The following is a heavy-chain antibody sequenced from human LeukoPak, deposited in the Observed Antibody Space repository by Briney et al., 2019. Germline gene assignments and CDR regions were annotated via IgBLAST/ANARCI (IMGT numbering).Heavy chain of an antibody. D-gene: IGHD3-3*01. V-gene: IGHV3-30*03. J-gene: IGHJ6*03. CDR2: ISYDRSNK. Sequence: GGSLRLSCAASGFIFSTYDMHWVRQAPGKGLEWVAVISYDRSNKYYADSVKGRFTISRDNAKNSLYLQMNSLRAEDTALYYCARGGLTIFGVVNYMDVWGKGTTVTVSS. CDR3: ARGGLTIFGVVNYMDV. CDR1: GFIFSTYD.